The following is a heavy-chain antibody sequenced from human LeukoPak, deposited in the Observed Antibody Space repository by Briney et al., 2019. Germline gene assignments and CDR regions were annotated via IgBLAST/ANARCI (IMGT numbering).Heavy chain of an antibody. J-gene: IGHJ4*02. CDR1: GFTFSDAW. Sequence: GGSLRLSCTASGFTFSDAWMTWVRQAPGKGLEWVGRIKSETDGGTMDYAAPVEGRFTISRDDSKNILSLQMNSLKTEDTAVYYCSTGNGYEWGQGTLVTVSS. CDR3: STGNGYE. D-gene: IGHD5-12*01. V-gene: IGHV3-15*01. CDR2: IKSETDGGTM.